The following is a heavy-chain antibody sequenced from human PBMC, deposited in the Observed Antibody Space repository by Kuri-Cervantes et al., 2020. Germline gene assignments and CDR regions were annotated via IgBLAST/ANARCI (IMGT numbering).Heavy chain of an antibody. J-gene: IGHJ4*02. CDR3: ASLDNYNFGH. Sequence: SETLSLTCAVYGGSFSGYYWSWIRQPPGKGLEWIGDIYHRGSTNYNPSLKSRVTISIDMSKNQFSLRLSSVTAADTAVYYCASLDNYNFGHWGQGTLVTVSS. CDR1: GGSFSGYY. V-gene: IGHV4-34*01. D-gene: IGHD5-24*01. CDR2: IYHRGST.